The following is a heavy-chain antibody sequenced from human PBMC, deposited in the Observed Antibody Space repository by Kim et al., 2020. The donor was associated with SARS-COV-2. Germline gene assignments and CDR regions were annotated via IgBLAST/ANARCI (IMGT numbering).Heavy chain of an antibody. CDR1: GFTFSDYY. J-gene: IGHJ3*01. CDR2: ISSSGSTI. V-gene: IGHV3-11*01. CDR3: ARVPGYSYAYWVTG. D-gene: IGHD5-18*01. Sequence: GGSLRLSCAASGFTFSDYYMSWIRQAPGKGLEWVSYISSSGSTIYYADSVKGRFTISRDNAKNSLYLQMNSLRAEDTAVYYCARVPGYSYAYWVTGWGQGTMVTVSS.